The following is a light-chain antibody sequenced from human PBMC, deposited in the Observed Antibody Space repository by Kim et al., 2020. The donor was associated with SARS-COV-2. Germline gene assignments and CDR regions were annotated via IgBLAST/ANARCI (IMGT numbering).Light chain of an antibody. CDR1: SLRSYY. V-gene: IGLV3-19*01. CDR3: KSRGTSGNVV. J-gene: IGLJ2*01. CDR2: GKN. Sequence: VALGQTVRITCRGGSLRSYYATWYQQKPVQAPVLVIYGKNNRPSGIPDRFSGSSSGNTASLTITGAQAEDEADYYCKSRGTSGNVVFGGGTQLTVL.